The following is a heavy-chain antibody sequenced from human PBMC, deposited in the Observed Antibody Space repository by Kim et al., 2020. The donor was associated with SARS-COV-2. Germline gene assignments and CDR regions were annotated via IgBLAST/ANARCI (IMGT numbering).Heavy chain of an antibody. CDR3: AKDYDILTGYQYFDY. CDR2: ISGGGGST. J-gene: IGHJ4*02. CDR1: GFTFSSYA. V-gene: IGHV3-23*01. Sequence: GGSLRLSCAASGFTFSSYAMSWVRQAPGKGLEWVSAISGGGGSTYYADSVKGRFTISRDNSKNTLYLQMNSLRAEDTAVYYCAKDYDILTGYQYFDYWGQGTPVTVSS. D-gene: IGHD3-9*01.